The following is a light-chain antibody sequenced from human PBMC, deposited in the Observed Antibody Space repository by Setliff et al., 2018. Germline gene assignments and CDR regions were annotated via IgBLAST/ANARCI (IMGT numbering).Light chain of an antibody. CDR3: SAYTSSSTYV. J-gene: IGLJ1*01. CDR1: SRDVGSYDF. Sequence: QSVLTQPASVSGSPGQSITISCIGSSRDVGSYDFVSWYQQHPGKAPKLIIYDVTNRPSGVPNRFSGSKAGNTASLTISGLQAEDEADYYCSAYTSSSTYVFGTGTKVTVL. V-gene: IGLV2-14*03. CDR2: DVT.